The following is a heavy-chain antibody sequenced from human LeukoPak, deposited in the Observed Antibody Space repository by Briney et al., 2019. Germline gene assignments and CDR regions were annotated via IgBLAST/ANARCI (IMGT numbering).Heavy chain of an antibody. J-gene: IGHJ4*02. CDR3: ARLGVGVTFDY. CDR2: IYPGEFDT. D-gene: IGHD2-15*01. CDR1: GYIFTSYW. Sequence: KPGDSLKISCNGSGYIFTSYWIGWLRQMPGKGLEWIGNIYPGEFDTRYSPSFQGQVNISADKSISTAYLQWSSLKAADTAMYYCARLGVGVTFDYWGQGTLVTVSS. V-gene: IGHV5-51*03.